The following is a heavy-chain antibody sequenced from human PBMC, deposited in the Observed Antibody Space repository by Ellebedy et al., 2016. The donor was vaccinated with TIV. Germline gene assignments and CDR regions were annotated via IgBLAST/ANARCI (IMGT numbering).Heavy chain of an antibody. CDR3: ATSAAIDAFDI. CDR1: GGSVIRSGHY. CDR2: LYYSGST. J-gene: IGHJ3*02. V-gene: IGHV4-39*02. D-gene: IGHD6-25*01. Sequence: SETLSLXCSVSGGSVIRSGHYYTWIRQPPGKGLEWIGGLYYSGSTWYNPSLKSRITISVDTSKNHFSLRLHSVTAADTAVYYCATSAAIDAFDIWGQGTMVTVSS.